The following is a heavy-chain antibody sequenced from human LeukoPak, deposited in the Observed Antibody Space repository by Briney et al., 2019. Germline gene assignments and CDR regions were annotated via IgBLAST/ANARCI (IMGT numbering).Heavy chain of an antibody. J-gene: IGHJ3*02. D-gene: IGHD6-6*01. Sequence: SETLSLTCTVSGGSISSSSYYWGWIRQPPGKGLEWIGSIYYSGSTYYNLSLKSRVTISVDTSKNQFSLKLSSVTAADTAVYYCARDPLSIEYSSLVRAFDIWGQGTMVTVSS. CDR3: ARDPLSIEYSSLVRAFDI. V-gene: IGHV4-39*07. CDR1: GGSISSSSYY. CDR2: IYYSGST.